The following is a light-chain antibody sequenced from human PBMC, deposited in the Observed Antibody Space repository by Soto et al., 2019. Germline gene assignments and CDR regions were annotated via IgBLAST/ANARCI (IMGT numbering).Light chain of an antibody. CDR1: QSISSW. CDR3: QQYDTNSGT. CDR2: DAS. Sequence: DIQMTQSTSTLSASVGDRVTITCRASQSISSWLAWYQQKPGKAPKLLIYDASTLEGGVPSRFSGSGSGTEFTLTISSLQPDDFAIYFCQQYDTNSGTFGQGTKLAIK. J-gene: IGKJ2*01. V-gene: IGKV1-5*01.